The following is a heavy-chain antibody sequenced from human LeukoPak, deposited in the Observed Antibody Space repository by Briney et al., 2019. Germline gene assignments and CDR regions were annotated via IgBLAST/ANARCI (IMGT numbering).Heavy chain of an antibody. CDR2: IYYSGST. Sequence: SETLSLTCTVSGGSISSYYWSWIRQPPGKGLEWIGYIYYSGSTNYSPSLKSRVAISVDTSKNQFSLKLSSVTAADTAVYYCAREGPLYDSSGYTIDYWGQGTLVTVSS. CDR1: GGSISSYY. J-gene: IGHJ4*02. CDR3: AREGPLYDSSGYTIDY. D-gene: IGHD3-22*01. V-gene: IGHV4-59*01.